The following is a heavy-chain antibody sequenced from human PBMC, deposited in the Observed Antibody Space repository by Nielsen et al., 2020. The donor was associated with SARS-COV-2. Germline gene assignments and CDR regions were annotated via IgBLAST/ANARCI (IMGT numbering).Heavy chain of an antibody. CDR3: ARRGDPGDFDY. CDR1: GGSISSTDHY. J-gene: IGHJ4*02. V-gene: IGHV4-39*01. D-gene: IGHD7-27*01. CDR2: IYYSGST. Sequence: SETLSLTCTVSGGSISSTDHYWGWIRQPPGKGLEWIGSIYYSGSTYYSPSFTSRVTISADTSKNQFSLNLSSVTAADTAVYYCARRGDPGDFDYWGQGTLVTVSS.